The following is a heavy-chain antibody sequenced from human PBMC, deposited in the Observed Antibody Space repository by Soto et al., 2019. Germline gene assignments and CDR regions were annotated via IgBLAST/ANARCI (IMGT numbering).Heavy chain of an antibody. CDR3: AKGGGYCSGGSCYDFDY. CDR1: GFTFSSYG. V-gene: IGHV3-30*18. J-gene: IGHJ4*02. D-gene: IGHD2-15*01. CDR2: ISYDGSNK. Sequence: QVQLVESGGGVVQPGRSLRLSCAASGFTFSSYGMHWVRQAPGKGLEWVAVISYDGSNKYYADSVKGRFTISRDNSKNTLYLQMNSLRAEDTAVYYCAKGGGYCSGGSCYDFDYWGQGTLVTVSS.